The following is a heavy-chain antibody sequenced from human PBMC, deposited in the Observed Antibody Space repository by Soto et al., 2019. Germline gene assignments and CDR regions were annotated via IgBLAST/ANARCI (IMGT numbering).Heavy chain of an antibody. V-gene: IGHV3-30*18. Sequence: GGSLRLSCAASGFTFSSYGMHWVRQAPGKGLEWVAVISYDGSNKYYADSVKGRFTISRDNSKNTLYLQMNSLRAEDTAVYYCAKVPTDYDSWSGPPVVHYYYGMDVWGQGPTVTVSS. CDR2: ISYDGSNK. CDR3: AKVPTDYDSWSGPPVVHYYYGMDV. J-gene: IGHJ6*02. D-gene: IGHD3-3*01. CDR1: GFTFSSYG.